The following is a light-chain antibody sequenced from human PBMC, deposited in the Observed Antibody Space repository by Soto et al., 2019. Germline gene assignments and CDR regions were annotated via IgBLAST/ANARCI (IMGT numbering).Light chain of an antibody. V-gene: IGLV4-69*01. Sequence: QLVLTQSPSASASLAASVNLTCTLSSGHSSYAIAWHQQQPEKGPRYLMKLNSDGSHSKGDGIPDRFSGSSSGAERYLIISSLQSEDEADYYCQTWGTGIHVVFGGGTKVNVL. CDR1: SGHSSYA. J-gene: IGLJ2*01. CDR2: LNSDGSH. CDR3: QTWGTGIHVV.